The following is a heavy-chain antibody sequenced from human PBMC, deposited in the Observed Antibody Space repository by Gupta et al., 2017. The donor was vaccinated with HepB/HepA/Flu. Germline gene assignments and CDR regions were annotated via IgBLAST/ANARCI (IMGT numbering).Heavy chain of an antibody. D-gene: IGHD6-25*01. CDR3: ARGRGTGSYYFDS. Sequence: ADSVKGRFTISRDNSKNTLGLQMSSLRADDTAVYYCARGRGTGSYYFDSWGQGTLVTVSS. J-gene: IGHJ4*02. V-gene: IGHV3-23*01.